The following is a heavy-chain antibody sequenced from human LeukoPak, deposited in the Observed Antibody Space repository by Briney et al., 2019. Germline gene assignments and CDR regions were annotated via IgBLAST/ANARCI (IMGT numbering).Heavy chain of an antibody. Sequence: SETLSLTCTVSGGSISSSSYYWGWIRQPPGKGLEWIGSIYYSGSTYYNPSLKSRFTISVDTSKNQFSLKLSSVTAADTAVYYCARLTEWQTDYWGQGTLVTVSS. V-gene: IGHV4-39*01. CDR3: ARLTEWQTDY. J-gene: IGHJ4*02. CDR2: IYYSGST. D-gene: IGHD3-3*01. CDR1: GGSISSSSYY.